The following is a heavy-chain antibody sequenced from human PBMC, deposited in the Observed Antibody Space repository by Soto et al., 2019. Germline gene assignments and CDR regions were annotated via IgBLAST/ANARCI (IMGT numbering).Heavy chain of an antibody. CDR3: ARAPRGNYGYPSYFDY. CDR2: IYYSGST. V-gene: IGHV4-59*01. CDR1: GGSISSYY. Sequence: QVQLQESGPGLVKPSETLSLTCTVSGGSISSYYWSWIRQPPGKGLEWIGYIYYSGSTNYNPSLTRRVAISVDTSKNQFSLKLSSVTAADTAVYYCARAPRGNYGYPSYFDYWGQGTLVTVSS. J-gene: IGHJ4*02. D-gene: IGHD3-10*01.